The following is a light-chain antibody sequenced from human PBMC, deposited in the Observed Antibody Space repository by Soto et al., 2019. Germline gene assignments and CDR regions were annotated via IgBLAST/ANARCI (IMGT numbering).Light chain of an antibody. J-gene: IGKJ4*01. CDR1: QSVSSY. V-gene: IGKV3-11*01. Sequence: EIVLTQSPATLSLSPGERGTLSCRASQSVSSYLAWYQQKPGQAPRLLIYDASNRATGIPARFSGSGSGTDFTLTISSLEPEDFVVYYCQQRSIWLSFGGGTKVEI. CDR2: DAS. CDR3: QQRSIWLS.